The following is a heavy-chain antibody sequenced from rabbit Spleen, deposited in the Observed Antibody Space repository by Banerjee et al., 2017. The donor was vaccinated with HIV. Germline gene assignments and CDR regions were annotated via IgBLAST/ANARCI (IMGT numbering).Heavy chain of an antibody. D-gene: IGHD2-1*01. CDR2: IVISSGVT. CDR3: ARGGTTPGDGCDL. CDR1: GFSFSYGQY. J-gene: IGHJ4*01. V-gene: IGHV1S40*01. Sequence: QSLEESGGDLVKPGASLTLTCTASGFSFSYGQYMCWVRQAPGKGLEWIACIVISSGVTYYASWAKGRFTISKTSSITVTLQMTSLTAADTATYFCARGGTTPGDGCDLWGPGTLVTVS.